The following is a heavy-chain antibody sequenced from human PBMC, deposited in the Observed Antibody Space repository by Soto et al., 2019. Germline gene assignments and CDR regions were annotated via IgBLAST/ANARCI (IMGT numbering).Heavy chain of an antibody. V-gene: IGHV3-30-3*01. J-gene: IGHJ4*02. CDR2: ISYDGSNK. D-gene: IGHD4-17*01. CDR1: GFTFSSYA. CDR3: ATTGSTVTTAYFDY. Sequence: GGSLRLSCAASGFTFSSYAMHWVRQAPGKGLEWVAVISYDGSNKYYADSVKGRFTISRDNSKNTLYLQMNSLRAEDTAVYYCATTGSTVTTAYFDYWGQGTLVTVSS.